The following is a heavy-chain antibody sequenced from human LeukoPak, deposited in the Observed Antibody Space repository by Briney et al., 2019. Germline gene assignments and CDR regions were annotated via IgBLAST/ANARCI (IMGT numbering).Heavy chain of an antibody. J-gene: IGHJ6*03. D-gene: IGHD2-15*01. V-gene: IGHV1-69*05. CDR1: GGTFSSYA. Sequence: SVKVSCKASGGTFSSYAISWVRQAPGQGLEWMGGIIPIFGTANYAQKFQGRVTITTEESTSTAYMELSSLRSEDTAVYYCARGDPYCSGGSCYEPYYYYYMDVWGKGTTVTVSS. CDR2: IIPIFGTA. CDR3: ARGDPYCSGGSCYEPYYYYYMDV.